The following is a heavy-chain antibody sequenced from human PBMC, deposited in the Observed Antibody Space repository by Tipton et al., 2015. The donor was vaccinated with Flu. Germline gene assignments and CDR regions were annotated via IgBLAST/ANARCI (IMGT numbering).Heavy chain of an antibody. CDR3: ARLSYYDVDLKNFYFDY. J-gene: IGHJ4*02. CDR1: TFSVSGIVY. V-gene: IGHV4-38-2*01. D-gene: IGHD3-10*02. Sequence: TLSLTCSVSTFSVSGIVYWGWIRQSPGRALEWLGSFYPSGTSYYNPSLKSRVTISVDTSKSQFSLMLKSVTAADTAVYYCARLSYYDVDLKNFYFDYWGQGALVTVSS. CDR2: FYPSGTS.